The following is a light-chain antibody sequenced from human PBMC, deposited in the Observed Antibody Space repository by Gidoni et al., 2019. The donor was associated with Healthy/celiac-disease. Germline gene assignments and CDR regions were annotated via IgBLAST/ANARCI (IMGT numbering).Light chain of an antibody. V-gene: IGKV1-8*01. CDR3: QQYYSSIT. CDR2: AAS. J-gene: IGKJ5*01. Sequence: AIRRTQSPSSLSASTGDRVTITCRASQGISSYLAWYQQKPGKAPKLLIYAASTLQSGVPSRFSGSGSGTDFTLTISCLQSEDFATYYCQQYYSSITFXQXTRLEIK. CDR1: QGISSY.